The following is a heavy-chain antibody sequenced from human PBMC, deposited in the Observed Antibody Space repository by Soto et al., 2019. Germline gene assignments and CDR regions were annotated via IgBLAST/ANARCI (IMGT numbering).Heavy chain of an antibody. CDR1: GGSISNGDYY. CDR2: IYYSGIT. D-gene: IGHD6-13*01. CDR3: ARDDSPTYSSSWQNWFDP. V-gene: IGHV4-30-4*01. Sequence: QVQLQESGPGLVKPSQTLSLTCTVSGGSISNGDYYWSWIRQSPGKGLEWIGYIYYSGITNYNPSLKSRVIISVDTSKNQFSLKLSSVTAADTAVYYCARDDSPTYSSSWQNWFDPWGQGTLVTVSS. J-gene: IGHJ5*02.